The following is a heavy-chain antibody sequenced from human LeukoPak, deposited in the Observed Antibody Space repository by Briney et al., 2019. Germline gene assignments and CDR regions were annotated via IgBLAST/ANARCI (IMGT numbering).Heavy chain of an antibody. J-gene: IGHJ6*03. CDR3: ARGGRYMSASWYRSVYYYMDV. V-gene: IGHV4-4*07. CDR2: IYTSGST. CDR1: GGSISSYY. Sequence: SETLSLTCTVSGGSISSYYWSWIRQPAGKGLEWIGRIYTSGSTNYNPSLKSRVTMSVDTSKNQFSLKLSSVTAADTAVYYCARGGRYMSASWYRSVYYYMDVWGKGTTVTVSS. D-gene: IGHD6-13*01.